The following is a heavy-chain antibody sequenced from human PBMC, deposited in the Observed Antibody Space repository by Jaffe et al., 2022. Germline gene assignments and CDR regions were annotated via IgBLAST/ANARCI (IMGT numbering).Heavy chain of an antibody. Sequence: EVQLVESGGGLVQPGGSLRLSCAASGFTFSSYEMNWVRQAPGKGLEWVSYISSSGSTIYYADSVKGRFTISRDNAKNSLYLQMNSLRAEDTAVYYCARDPGDYYYGSGSTPDYFDYWGQGTLVTVSS. CDR1: GFTFSSYE. CDR2: ISSSGSTI. V-gene: IGHV3-48*03. CDR3: ARDPGDYYYGSGSTPDYFDY. J-gene: IGHJ4*02. D-gene: IGHD3-10*01.